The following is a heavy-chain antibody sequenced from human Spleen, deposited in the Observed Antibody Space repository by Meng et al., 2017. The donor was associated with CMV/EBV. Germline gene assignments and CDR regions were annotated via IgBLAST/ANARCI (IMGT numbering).Heavy chain of an antibody. V-gene: IGHV1-46*01. CDR1: GYTFTRYD. CDR3: ARGDCDSTSCYRQNGLDV. CDR2: INPSGGAT. D-gene: IGHD2-2*02. J-gene: IGHJ4*02. Sequence: ASVKVSCKASGYTFTRYDMHGVRQAPGQGLEWLGTINPSGGATTYAQKSQGRVTMTRDTSTSTDYMELSSLRSEDTAVYYCARGDCDSTSCYRQNGLDVWGQGTLVTVSS.